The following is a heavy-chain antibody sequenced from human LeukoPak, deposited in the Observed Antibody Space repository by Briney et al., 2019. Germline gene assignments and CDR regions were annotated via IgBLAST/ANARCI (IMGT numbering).Heavy chain of an antibody. CDR2: INPNSGGT. D-gene: IGHD4-17*01. CDR3: ARDNGDYWFAY. Sequence: ASVNVSFKASGYTFTGYYMHWVRQAPGQGLEWMGWINPNSGGTNYAQKFQGRVTMTRDTSISTAYMELTRLRSDDTAVYYCARDNGDYWFAYGGQGTLVTISS. J-gene: IGHJ4*02. V-gene: IGHV1-2*02. CDR1: GYTFTGYY.